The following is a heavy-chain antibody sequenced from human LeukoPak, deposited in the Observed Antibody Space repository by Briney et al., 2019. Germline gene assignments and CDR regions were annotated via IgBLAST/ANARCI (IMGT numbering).Heavy chain of an antibody. V-gene: IGHV3-23*01. D-gene: IGHD5-18*01. Sequence: GGSLRLSCAASGFTFSSYWMSWVRQAPGKGLEWVSAISGSGGSTYYADSVKGRFTISRDNSKNTLYLQMNSLRAEDTAVYYCAKDNTAMVYYFDYWGQGTLVTVSS. CDR1: GFTFSSYW. CDR3: AKDNTAMVYYFDY. CDR2: ISGSGGST. J-gene: IGHJ4*02.